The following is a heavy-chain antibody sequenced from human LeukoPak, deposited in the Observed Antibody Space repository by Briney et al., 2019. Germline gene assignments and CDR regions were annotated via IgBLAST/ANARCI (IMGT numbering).Heavy chain of an antibody. V-gene: IGHV3-23*01. CDR2: ISGSGDST. Sequence: PGGSQRLSCAASGFKFSDHYIDWVRQAPGKGLEWVSVISGSGDSTYYADSVKGRFTVSRDNSKNTLFLQMNSLRAEDTAVYYCAKDPTAVTTPYGMDVWGQGTTVTVSS. CDR1: GFKFSDHY. CDR3: AKDPTAVTTPYGMDV. D-gene: IGHD4-17*01. J-gene: IGHJ6*02.